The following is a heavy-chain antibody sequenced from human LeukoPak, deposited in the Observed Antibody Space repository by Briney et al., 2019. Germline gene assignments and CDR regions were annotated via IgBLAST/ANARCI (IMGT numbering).Heavy chain of an antibody. D-gene: IGHD2-15*01. CDR1: GFTFSSYA. Sequence: PGGSLRLSCAASGFTFSSYAMSWVRQAPGKGLECISGFSGSGGSTYYADSVKGRFTISRDNSKNTLYLQMNSLRAEDTAVYYCAKDPAVIVVVAANFFDSWGQGTLVTVSS. V-gene: IGHV3-23*01. CDR3: AKDPAVIVVVAANFFDS. J-gene: IGHJ4*02. CDR2: FSGSGGST.